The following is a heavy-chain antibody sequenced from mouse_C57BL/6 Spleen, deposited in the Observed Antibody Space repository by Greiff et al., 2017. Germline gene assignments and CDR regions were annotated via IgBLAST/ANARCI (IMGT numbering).Heavy chain of an antibody. CDR2: ISSGSSTI. Sequence: EVQLQESGGGLVKPGGSLKLSCAASGFTFSDYGMHWVRQAPEKGLEWVAYISSGSSTIYYADTVKGRFTISRDNAKNTLFLQMTSLRSEDTAMYYCASGSSYGYFYAMDYWGQGTSVTVSS. CDR3: ASGSSYGYFYAMDY. V-gene: IGHV5-17*01. CDR1: GFTFSDYG. J-gene: IGHJ4*01. D-gene: IGHD1-1*01.